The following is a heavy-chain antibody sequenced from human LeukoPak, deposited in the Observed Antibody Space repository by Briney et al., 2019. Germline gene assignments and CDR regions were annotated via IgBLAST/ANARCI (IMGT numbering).Heavy chain of an antibody. CDR3: ARDRDWLLYDY. CDR1: GFTFSDYS. V-gene: IGHV3-74*01. D-gene: IGHD3/OR15-3a*01. Sequence: GGSLRLSCAASGFTFSDYSMHWVRQAPGKGLVWVSRIKHDGITTNYADSVKGRFTVSRDNTKNTLYLQMNSLRVEDTAVYFCARDRDWLLYDYWGQGALVTVSS. J-gene: IGHJ4*02. CDR2: IKHDGITT.